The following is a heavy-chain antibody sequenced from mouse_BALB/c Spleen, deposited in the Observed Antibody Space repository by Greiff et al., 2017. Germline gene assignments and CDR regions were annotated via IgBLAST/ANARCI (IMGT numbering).Heavy chain of an antibody. CDR2: IWSGGST. Sequence: QVQLQQSGPSLVQPSQSLSITCTVSGFSLTSYGVHWVRQSPGKGLEWLGVIWSGGSTDYNAAFMSRLSITKDNSKSQVFFKMNSLQADDTAIYYCAKNDYYGNYVEGFAYWGQGTLVTVSA. CDR1: GFSLTSYG. V-gene: IGHV2-5-1*01. D-gene: IGHD2-1*01. CDR3: AKNDYYGNYVEGFAY. J-gene: IGHJ3*01.